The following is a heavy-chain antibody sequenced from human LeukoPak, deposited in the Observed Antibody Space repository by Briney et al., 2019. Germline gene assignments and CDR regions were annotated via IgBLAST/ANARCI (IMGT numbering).Heavy chain of an antibody. J-gene: IGHJ3*02. V-gene: IGHV3-64*01. D-gene: IGHD2-21*01. CDR3: ARSRARGGERAFDI. Sequence: PGGSLRLSCAASGFTFSSYAMHWVRQAPGKGLEYVSAISSNGGSTYYANSVKGRFTISRDNSKNTLYLQMGSLRAEDMAVYYCARSRARGGERAFDIWGQGTMVTVSP. CDR1: GFTFSSYA. CDR2: ISSNGGST.